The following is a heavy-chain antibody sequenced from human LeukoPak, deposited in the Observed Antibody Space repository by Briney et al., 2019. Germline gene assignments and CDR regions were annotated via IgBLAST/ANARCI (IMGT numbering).Heavy chain of an antibody. CDR1: GFTVSSNY. CDR2: INSDGSWT. Sequence: GGSLRLSCAASGFTVSSNYMSWVRQAPGKGLVWVSHINSDGSWTSYADSVKGRFTISKDNAKNTVYLQMNNLRAEDTAVYYCVSFYETYWGRGTLVTVSS. J-gene: IGHJ4*02. V-gene: IGHV3-74*01. D-gene: IGHD2/OR15-2a*01. CDR3: VSFYETY.